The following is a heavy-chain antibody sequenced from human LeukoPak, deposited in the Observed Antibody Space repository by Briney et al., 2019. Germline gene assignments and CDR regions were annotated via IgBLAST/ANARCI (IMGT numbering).Heavy chain of an antibody. V-gene: IGHV4-59*01. D-gene: IGHD3-3*01. J-gene: IGHJ5*02. Sequence: SETLSLTCTVSGGSISSYYWSWIRQPPGKGLEWIGYIYYSGSTNYNPSLKSRVTISVDTSKNQFSLKLSSVTAADTAVYYCARGRLDYDFWSDAYNWFDPWGQGTLVTVSS. CDR1: GGSISSYY. CDR2: IYYSGST. CDR3: ARGRLDYDFWSDAYNWFDP.